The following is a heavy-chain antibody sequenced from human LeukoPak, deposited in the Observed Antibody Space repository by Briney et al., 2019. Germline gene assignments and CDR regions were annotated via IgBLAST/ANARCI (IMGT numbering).Heavy chain of an antibody. CDR3: ARWVGQYYFDY. V-gene: IGHV3-7*01. Sequence: GGSLRLSCEASGSTLNYYWMSWVRQAPGKGLEWVANINQDGSEKYFVDSVKGRFTISRDNAQNAVFLQMDSLRVDDTAVYYCARWVGQYYFDYWGQGTHVTVSS. D-gene: IGHD1-26*01. CDR2: INQDGSEK. CDR1: GSTLNYYW. J-gene: IGHJ4*02.